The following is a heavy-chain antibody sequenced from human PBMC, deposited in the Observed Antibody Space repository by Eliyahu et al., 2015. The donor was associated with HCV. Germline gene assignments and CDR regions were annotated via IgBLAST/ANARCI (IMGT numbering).Heavy chain of an antibody. CDR2: XKSKTDGGTT. Sequence: EVQLVESGGGLVKPGGSLRLSCAASGFTXSKAWMSGVXXAPGKGLEXIGRXKSKTDGGTTDXAAPVKGRFTISRDDSKSTLYLQMNSLKTEDTAVYYCTTGAPGGFDYYLDVWGQGTTVTVSS. D-gene: IGHD3-10*01. J-gene: IGHJ6*03. CDR3: TTGAPGGFDYYLDV. V-gene: IGHV3-15*01. CDR1: GFTXSKAW.